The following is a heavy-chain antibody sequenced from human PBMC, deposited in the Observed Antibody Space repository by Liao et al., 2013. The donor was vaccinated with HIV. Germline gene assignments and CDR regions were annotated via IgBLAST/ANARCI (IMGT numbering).Heavy chain of an antibody. V-gene: IGHV4-39*07. CDR1: GGSISSSSYY. CDR3: ARVSGYEREYYFDY. Sequence: QLQLQESGPGLVKPSETLSLTCTVSGGSISSSSYYWGWIRQPPGKGLEWIGSIYYSGSTYYNPSLKSRVTISVDTSKNQFSLKLSSVTAADTAVYYCARVSGYEREYYFDYWGQGTLVTVSS. CDR2: IYYSGST. J-gene: IGHJ4*02. D-gene: IGHD5-12*01.